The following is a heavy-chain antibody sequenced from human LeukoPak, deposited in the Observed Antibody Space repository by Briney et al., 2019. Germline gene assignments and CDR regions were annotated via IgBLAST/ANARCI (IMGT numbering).Heavy chain of an antibody. CDR2: INPNSGGT. CDR3: ASLWGYCSGGSCDGMGY. CDR1: GYTFTGYY. Sequence: ASVKVSCKASGYTFTGYYMHWVRQAPGQGLEWMGWINPNSGGTNYAQKFQGRVTMTRDMSISTAYMELSRLRSDDTAVYYCASLWGYCSGGSCDGMGYWGQGTLVTVSS. V-gene: IGHV1-2*02. J-gene: IGHJ4*02. D-gene: IGHD2-15*01.